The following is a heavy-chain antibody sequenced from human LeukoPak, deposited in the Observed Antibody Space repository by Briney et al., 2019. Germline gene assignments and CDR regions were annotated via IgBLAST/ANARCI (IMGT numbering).Heavy chain of an antibody. D-gene: IGHD3-22*01. J-gene: IGHJ4*02. V-gene: IGHV1-24*01. CDR1: GYTFTSYY. CDR2: FDPEDGET. Sequence: ASVKVSCKASGYTFTSYYMHWVRQAPGKGLEWMGGFDPEDGETIFSQKFQGRVTMTEDTSTDTAYMELSSLRSEDTAVYYCATSYYYDGSDYYRTDYWGQGTLVTVSS. CDR3: ATSYYYDGSDYYRTDY.